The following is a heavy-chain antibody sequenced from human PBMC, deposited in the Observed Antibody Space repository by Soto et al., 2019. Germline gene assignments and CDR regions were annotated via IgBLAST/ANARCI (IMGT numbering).Heavy chain of an antibody. CDR3: ARWSYLDY. V-gene: IGHV3-23*01. Sequence: GGSVRLSCAASGFSFGSYALSWVRQAPGKGLEWVSTISGSDGKTFYADSVKGRFSISRDTSQSTLYLQMNSLRADDTAMYYCARWSYLDYWGQGTRVTVSS. D-gene: IGHD3-3*01. CDR1: GFSFGSYA. J-gene: IGHJ4*02. CDR2: ISGSDGKT.